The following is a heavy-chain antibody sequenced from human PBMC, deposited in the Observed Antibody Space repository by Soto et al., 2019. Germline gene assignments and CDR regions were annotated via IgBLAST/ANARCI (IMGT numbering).Heavy chain of an antibody. Sequence: PGGSLRLSCAASGFTFSSYAMSWVRQAPGKGMEWVSAISGSGGSTYYADSVKGRFTISRDNSKNTLYLQMNSLRAEDTAVYYCAKWDYDSSGYLDYWGQGTLVTVSS. D-gene: IGHD3-22*01. CDR2: ISGSGGST. CDR3: AKWDYDSSGYLDY. V-gene: IGHV3-23*01. J-gene: IGHJ4*02. CDR1: GFTFSSYA.